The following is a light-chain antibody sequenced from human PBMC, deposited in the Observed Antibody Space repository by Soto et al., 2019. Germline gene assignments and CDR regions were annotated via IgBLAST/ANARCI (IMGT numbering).Light chain of an antibody. CDR1: SSDVGGYNY. CDR2: DVS. CDR3: CSYAGSSLYV. J-gene: IGLJ1*01. V-gene: IGLV2-11*01. Sequence: QSVLTQPRSVSGSPGQSVTISCTGTSSDVGGYNYVSWYQQHPGKAPKLMIYDVSKRPSGVPDRFSGSKSGNTASLTISGLQAEDEADYYCCSYAGSSLYVFGPGTKVTVL.